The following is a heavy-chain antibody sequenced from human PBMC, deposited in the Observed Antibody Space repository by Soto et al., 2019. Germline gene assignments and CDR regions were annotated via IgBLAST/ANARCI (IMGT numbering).Heavy chain of an antibody. CDR1: GAALNSGNYY. CDR3: ARLRIATNNYKWFDP. J-gene: IGHJ5*02. V-gene: IGHV4-31*03. CDR2: IYVTGAV. Sequence: SETLSLTCSVSGAALNSGNYYWSRIRQVPGKGLEWIGHIYVTGAVDYNPSLRDRITISQDTSERQFSLNLRLVTAADTAVYYCARLRIATNNYKWFDPWGQGTLVTVSS. D-gene: IGHD2-21*01.